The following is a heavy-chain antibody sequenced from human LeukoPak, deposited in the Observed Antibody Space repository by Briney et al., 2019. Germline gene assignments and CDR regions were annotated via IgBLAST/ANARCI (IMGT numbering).Heavy chain of an antibody. CDR1: GYTFTGYY. V-gene: IGHV1-2*02. Sequence: ASVKVSCKASGYTFTGYYMHWVRQAPGQGLGWMGWINPNSGGTNYAQKFQGRVTMTRDTSICTAYMELSRLRSDDTAVYYCAREDSSGWYATDYWGQGTLVTVSS. J-gene: IGHJ4*02. D-gene: IGHD6-19*01. CDR3: AREDSSGWYATDY. CDR2: INPNSGGT.